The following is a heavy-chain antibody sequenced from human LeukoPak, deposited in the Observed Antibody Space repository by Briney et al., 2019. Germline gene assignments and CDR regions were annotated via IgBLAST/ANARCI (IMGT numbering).Heavy chain of an antibody. CDR3: ARDHPHYGDPPRQIDP. V-gene: IGHV4-38-2*02. CDR2: IYHSGST. CDR1: GYSISSGYY. J-gene: IGHJ5*02. D-gene: IGHD4-17*01. Sequence: SETLSLTCAVSGYSISSGYYWGWIRQPPGKGLEWIGSIYHSGSTYYNPSLKSRVTISVDTSKNQFSLKLSSVTAADTAVYYCARDHPHYGDPPRQIDPWGQGTLVTVSS.